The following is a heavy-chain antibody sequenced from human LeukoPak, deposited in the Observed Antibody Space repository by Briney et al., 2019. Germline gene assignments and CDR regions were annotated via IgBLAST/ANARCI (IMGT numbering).Heavy chain of an antibody. CDR3: TRDGYYDFWSGYLYYFDY. Sequence: GGSLRLSCAASGFTFRDYAMSWVRQAPGKGLEWVAVISYDGSNKYYADSVKGRFTISRDNSKNTLYLQMNSLRAEDTAVYYCTRDGYYDFWSGYLYYFDYWGQGTPVTVSS. CDR1: GFTFRDYA. V-gene: IGHV3-30-3*01. J-gene: IGHJ4*02. CDR2: ISYDGSNK. D-gene: IGHD3-3*01.